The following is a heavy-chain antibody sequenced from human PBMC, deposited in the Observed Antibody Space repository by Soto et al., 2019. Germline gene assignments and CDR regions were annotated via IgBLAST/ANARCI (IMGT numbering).Heavy chain of an antibody. J-gene: IGHJ6*02. V-gene: IGHV1-69*13. CDR3: ARGKAARLGGMDV. Sequence: SVKVSCKASGGTFSSYAISWVRQAPGQGLEWMGGIIPIFGTANYARKFQGRVTITADESTSTAYMELSSLRSEDTAVYYCARGKAARLGGMDVWGQGTTVTVSS. D-gene: IGHD6-6*01. CDR1: GGTFSSYA. CDR2: IIPIFGTA.